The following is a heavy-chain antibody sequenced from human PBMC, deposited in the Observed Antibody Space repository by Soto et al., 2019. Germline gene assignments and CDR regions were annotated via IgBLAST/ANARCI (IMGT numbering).Heavy chain of an antibody. V-gene: IGHV1-8*01. J-gene: IGHJ4*02. CDR2: MNPDSGHA. CDR3: ARRPHCSGGICYYGLDN. CDR1: GYTFTNSD. D-gene: IGHD2-15*01. Sequence: ASVKVSCKASGYTFTNSDINWVRQAPGQGLEWMGWMNPDSGHAAYAQKFQGRVTLTTSTSTSTVYMEMRSLGSEDTAVYYCARRPHCSGGICYYGLDNWGQGTLVTV.